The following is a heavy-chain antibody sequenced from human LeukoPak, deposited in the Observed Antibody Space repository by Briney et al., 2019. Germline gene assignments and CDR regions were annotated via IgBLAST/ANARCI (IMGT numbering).Heavy chain of an antibody. CDR3: ARRYDSSGSDY. V-gene: IGHV4-34*01. Sequence: SETLSLTCAVYGGSFSGYYWSWIRQPPGKGLEWIGEINHSGSTNYNPSLRSRGTISVDTSKNQFSLKLSSVTAADTAVYYCARRYDSSGSDYWGQGTLVTVSS. D-gene: IGHD3-22*01. J-gene: IGHJ4*02. CDR2: INHSGST. CDR1: GGSFSGYY.